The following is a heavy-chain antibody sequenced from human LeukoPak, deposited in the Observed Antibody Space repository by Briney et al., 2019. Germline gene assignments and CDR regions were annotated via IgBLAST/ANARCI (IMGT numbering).Heavy chain of an antibody. Sequence: PSETLSLTCTVSGGSISSSSYYWGWIRQPPGKGLEWIGTIYYSGNTYYNASLKSQVSISIDTSKNQFSLRLTSVTAADTAVYYCARQTGSGLFILPGGQGTLVTVSS. CDR2: IYYSGNT. V-gene: IGHV4-39*01. CDR3: ARQTGSGLFILP. D-gene: IGHD3/OR15-3a*01. CDR1: GGSISSSSYY. J-gene: IGHJ4*02.